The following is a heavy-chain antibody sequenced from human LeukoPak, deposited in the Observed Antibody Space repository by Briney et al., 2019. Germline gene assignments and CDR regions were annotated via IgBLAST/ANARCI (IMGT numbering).Heavy chain of an antibody. Sequence: GGSLRLSCAASGFSFSSYAMSWVRQAPGKGLEWVSAISGSGGYTYYADSVKRRFTISRDNSKNTLYLQMNSLRAEDTAVYYCANGYCSGGSCYYYYMDVWGKGTTVTVSS. V-gene: IGHV3-23*01. CDR1: GFSFSSYA. CDR3: ANGYCSGGSCYYYYMDV. J-gene: IGHJ6*03. CDR2: ISGSGGYT. D-gene: IGHD2-15*01.